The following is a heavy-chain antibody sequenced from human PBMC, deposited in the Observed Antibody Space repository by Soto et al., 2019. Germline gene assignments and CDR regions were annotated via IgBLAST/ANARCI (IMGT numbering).Heavy chain of an antibody. CDR1: GFTFSNAW. V-gene: IGHV3-15*07. CDR2: IKSKTDGGTT. J-gene: IGHJ6*02. CDR3: TTVSPSDPRPYSSGWSYYYYGMDV. Sequence: GGSLRLSCAASGFTFSNAWMNWVRQAPGKGLEWVGRIKSKTDGGTTDYAAPVKGRFTISRDDSKNTLYLQMNSLKTGDTAVYYCTTVSPSDPRPYSSGWSYYYYGMDVWGQGTTVTVSS. D-gene: IGHD6-19*01.